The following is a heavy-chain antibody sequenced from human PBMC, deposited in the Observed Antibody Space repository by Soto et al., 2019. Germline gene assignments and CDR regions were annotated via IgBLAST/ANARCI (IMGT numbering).Heavy chain of an antibody. Sequence: TCTVSGGSISSYYWSWIRQPPGKGLEWIGYIYYSGSTNYNPSLKSRVTISVDTSKNQFSLKLSSVTAADTAVYYCARGGRSYDFWSGYLNNWFDPWGQGTLVTVSS. CDR1: GGSISSYY. J-gene: IGHJ5*02. D-gene: IGHD3-3*01. V-gene: IGHV4-59*01. CDR2: IYYSGST. CDR3: ARGGRSYDFWSGYLNNWFDP.